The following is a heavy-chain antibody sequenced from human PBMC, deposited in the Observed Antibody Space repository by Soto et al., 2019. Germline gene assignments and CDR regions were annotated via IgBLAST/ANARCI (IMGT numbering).Heavy chain of an antibody. CDR2: IYPGDSDT. V-gene: IGHV5-51*01. CDR3: ARRNYYYGMDV. CDR1: EYNCTSYG. Sequence: PGVPQKVSSRGSEYNCTSYGSGWMSQMPGKGLEWMGIIYPGDSDTRYSPSFQGQVTISADKSISTAYLQWSSLKASDTAMYYCARRNYYYGMDVWGQGTTVTVSS. J-gene: IGHJ6*02.